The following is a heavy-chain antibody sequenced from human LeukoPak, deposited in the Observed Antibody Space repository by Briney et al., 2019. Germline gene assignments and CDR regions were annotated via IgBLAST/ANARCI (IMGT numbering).Heavy chain of an antibody. J-gene: IGHJ4*02. Sequence: SETLSLTCAVYGVSFSGYYWSWIRQPPGKGLEWIGEINHSGSTNYNPSLKSRVTISVDTSKNQFSLKLSSVTAADTAVYYCARGSKWIQLPLLDYWGQGTLVTVSS. V-gene: IGHV4-34*01. CDR3: ARGSKWIQLPLLDY. D-gene: IGHD5-18*01. CDR2: INHSGST. CDR1: GVSFSGYY.